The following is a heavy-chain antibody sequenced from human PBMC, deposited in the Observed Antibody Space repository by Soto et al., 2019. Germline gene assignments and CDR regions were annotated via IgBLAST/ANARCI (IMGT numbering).Heavy chain of an antibody. V-gene: IGHV3-23*01. J-gene: IGHJ4*02. CDR3: AKEGREGPYCGGAWSSGYYFDY. CDR1: GFTFSSYA. Sequence: GGSLRLSCAASGFTFSSYAMSWVRQAPGKGLEWVSAISGSGGSTYYADSVKGRVTISRDNSNDTLYLQMNSLRAEDTAVYYCAKEGREGPYCGGAWSSGYYFDYWGQGTLVTVSS. CDR2: ISGSGGST. D-gene: IGHD2-21*02.